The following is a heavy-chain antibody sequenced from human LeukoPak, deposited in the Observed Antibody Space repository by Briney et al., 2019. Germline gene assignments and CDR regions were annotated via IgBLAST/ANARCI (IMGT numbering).Heavy chain of an antibody. V-gene: IGHV4-39*07. CDR3: ASGARGTAHLDY. CDR2: IYYSGST. Sequence: PSETLSLTCTVSGGSISSTDYYWGWIRQPPGKGLEWIGSIYYSGSTNYNPSLKSRVTISVDTSKNQFSLKLSSVTAADTAVYYCASGARGTAHLDYWGQGTLVTVSS. J-gene: IGHJ4*02. D-gene: IGHD3-16*01. CDR1: GGSISSTDYY.